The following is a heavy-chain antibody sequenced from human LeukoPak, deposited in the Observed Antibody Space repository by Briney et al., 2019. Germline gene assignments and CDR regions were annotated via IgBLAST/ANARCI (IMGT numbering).Heavy chain of an antibody. CDR2: IYYSGST. Sequence: PSETLSLTCTVSGGSISSSSYYWGWIRQPPGKGLEWIGSIYYSGSTYYNPSLKSRVTISVDTSKNQFSLKLSSVTAADTAVYYCARGGQLVVFWGQGTLVTVSS. J-gene: IGHJ4*02. CDR1: GGSISSSSYY. D-gene: IGHD6-6*01. V-gene: IGHV4-39*07. CDR3: ARGGQLVVF.